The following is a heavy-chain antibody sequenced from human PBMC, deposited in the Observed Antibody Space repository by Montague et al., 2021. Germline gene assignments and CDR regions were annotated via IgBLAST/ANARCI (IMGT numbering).Heavy chain of an antibody. D-gene: IGHD3-22*01. J-gene: IGHJ4*02. Sequence: SETLSLTCSVSGDSINGWYWSWIRQPPGKGLVWIGSVFYSGATNYNPSLKSRVTMSADTSKNQVSLKVNSVTAADTAVYYCARQGFYESGGFFIWGLGTLVTVSS. CDR3: ARQGFYESGGFFI. V-gene: IGHV4-59*01. CDR2: VFYSGAT. CDR1: GDSINGWY.